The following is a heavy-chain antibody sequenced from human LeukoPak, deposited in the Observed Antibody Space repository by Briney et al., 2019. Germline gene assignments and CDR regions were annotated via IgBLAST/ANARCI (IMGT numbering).Heavy chain of an antibody. CDR1: GYSFTSYW. CDR3: ARLTVIVGANYFDY. CDR2: IYPGDSDT. Sequence: GESLKISCKGSGYSFTSYWIGWVRQLPGKGLEWMGIIYPGDSDTRYSPSFQGQVTISADKSISTAYLQWSSLKASGTAMYYCARLTVIVGANYFDYWGQGTLVTVSS. J-gene: IGHJ4*02. D-gene: IGHD1-26*01. V-gene: IGHV5-51*01.